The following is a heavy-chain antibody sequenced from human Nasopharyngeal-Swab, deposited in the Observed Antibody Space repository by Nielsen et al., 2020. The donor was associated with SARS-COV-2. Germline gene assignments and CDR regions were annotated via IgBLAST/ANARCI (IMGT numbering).Heavy chain of an antibody. V-gene: IGHV4-34*01. D-gene: IGHD4-17*01. CDR3: ARVGGDYYYYYYMDV. Sequence: SQTLSLTFSVYGGSFSGYYWSLIRQPPGKGLEWIGEINQSGITSYNPSLKTRATISVDTSKTQFSLKLSSVTAADTAVYFCARVGGDYYYYYYMDVWGKGTPVTVSS. CDR1: GGSFSGYY. CDR2: INQSGIT. J-gene: IGHJ6*03.